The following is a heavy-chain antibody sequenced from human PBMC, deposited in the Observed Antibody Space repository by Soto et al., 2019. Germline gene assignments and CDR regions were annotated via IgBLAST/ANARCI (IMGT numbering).Heavy chain of an antibody. CDR2: VKDGGST. J-gene: IGHJ4*02. CDR3: SRGQEGIVATH. D-gene: IGHD5-12*01. Sequence: QVQLQQWGAGLLKPSETLSLTCTVNGGSLTGYYWSWIPQPPGKGLERIGDVKDGGSTNYSPSLRGRVSISADTSKNHLSLRLNSVTAADTAVYFCSRGQEGIVATHWDQGALVTVSS. CDR1: GGSLTGYY. V-gene: IGHV4-34*01.